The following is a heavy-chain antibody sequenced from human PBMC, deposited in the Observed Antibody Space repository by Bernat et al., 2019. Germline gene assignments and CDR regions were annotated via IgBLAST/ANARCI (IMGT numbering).Heavy chain of an antibody. V-gene: IGHV3-30-3*01. CDR1: GFTFSSYA. CDR2: ISYDGSNK. Sequence: QVQLVESGGGVVQPGRSLRLSCAASGFTFSSYAMHWVRQAPGKGLEWVAVISYDGSNKYYADSGKGRFTISRDNSKNTLYLQMNSLRAEDTAVYYCASDDSSGPKYPYWGQGTLVTVSS. J-gene: IGHJ4*02. CDR3: ASDDSSGPKYPY. D-gene: IGHD3-22*01.